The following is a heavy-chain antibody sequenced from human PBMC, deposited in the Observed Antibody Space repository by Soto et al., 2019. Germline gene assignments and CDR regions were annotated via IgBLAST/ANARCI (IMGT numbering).Heavy chain of an antibody. D-gene: IGHD4-17*01. CDR1: GFTFSSYA. Sequence: PGGSQRLSCAAPGFTFSSYAMSWVRQAPGKGLEWVSAISGSGGSTYYADSVKGRFTISRDNSKNTLYLQMNSLRAEGTAVYYCALTTPHDWYFDLWGRGTLVT. CDR2: ISGSGGST. V-gene: IGHV3-23*01. CDR3: ALTTPHDWYFDL. J-gene: IGHJ2*01.